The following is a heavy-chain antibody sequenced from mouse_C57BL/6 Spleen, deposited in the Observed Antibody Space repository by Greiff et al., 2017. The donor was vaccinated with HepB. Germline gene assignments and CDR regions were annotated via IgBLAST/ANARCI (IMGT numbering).Heavy chain of an antibody. J-gene: IGHJ4*01. CDR3: ASDGFSYAMDY. Sequence: VQLQESGPELVKPGASVKISCKASGYAFSSSWMNWVKQRPGKGLEWIGRIYPGDGDTNYNGKFKGKATLTADKSSSTAYMQLSSLTSEDSAVYFCASDGFSYAMDYWGQGTSVTVSA. V-gene: IGHV1-82*01. D-gene: IGHD2-3*01. CDR1: GYAFSSSW. CDR2: IYPGDGDT.